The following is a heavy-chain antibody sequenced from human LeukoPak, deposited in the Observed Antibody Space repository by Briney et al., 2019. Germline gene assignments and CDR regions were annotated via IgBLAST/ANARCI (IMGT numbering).Heavy chain of an antibody. V-gene: IGHV4-34*01. Sequence: PSETLSLTCTLSGGSISQYYWSWIRQPPGKGLEWIGEINHSGSTNYNPSLKSRVTISVDTSKNQFSLKLSSVTAADTAVYYCARGRGYNAFDYWGQGTLVTVSS. J-gene: IGHJ4*02. CDR3: ARGRGYNAFDY. CDR2: INHSGST. CDR1: GGSISQYY. D-gene: IGHD1-1*01.